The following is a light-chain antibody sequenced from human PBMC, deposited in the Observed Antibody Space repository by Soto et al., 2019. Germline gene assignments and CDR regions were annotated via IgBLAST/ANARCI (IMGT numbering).Light chain of an antibody. CDR2: EVS. CDR1: SSDVGSYNR. Sequence: QSALTQPPSVSGSPGQSVTISCTGTSSDVGSYNRVSWYQQPPGTAPKLMLYEVSNRPSGVPDRFSGSKSGNTASLTISGLQAEDEGDYYCCSYTSCTHYVFGTGTKLTVL. V-gene: IGLV2-18*02. CDR3: CSYTSCTHYV. J-gene: IGLJ1*01.